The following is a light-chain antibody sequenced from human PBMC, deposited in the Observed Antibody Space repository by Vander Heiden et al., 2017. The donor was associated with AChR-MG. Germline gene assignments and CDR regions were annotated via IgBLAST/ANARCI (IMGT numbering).Light chain of an antibody. CDR2: EVS. CDR3: SSYAGSNNLG. V-gene: IGLV2-8*01. Sequence: QSALPQPPSASGSPGQSVTISCTGTSSDIGGYNYVSCYQQHPGKAPKLMIYEVSKRPSGVPDRFSGSKSGNTASLTVSGLQAEDEADYYCSSYAGSNNLGFGGGTKLTVL. CDR1: SSDIGGYNY. J-gene: IGLJ2*01.